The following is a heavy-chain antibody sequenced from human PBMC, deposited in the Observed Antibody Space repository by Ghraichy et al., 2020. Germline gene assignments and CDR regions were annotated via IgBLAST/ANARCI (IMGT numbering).Heavy chain of an antibody. D-gene: IGHD4-17*01. Sequence: SQTLSLTCTVSGDSISSYYWSWIRQPPGEGLEWIGYIHYRGSNKYNPSLKSRVTISVDTSKNQLSLKLSSVTAADTAVYYCARDEHGDYSYWFDPWGQGTLVTVSS. J-gene: IGHJ5*02. CDR2: IHYRGSN. V-gene: IGHV4-59*12. CDR1: GDSISSYY. CDR3: ARDEHGDYSYWFDP.